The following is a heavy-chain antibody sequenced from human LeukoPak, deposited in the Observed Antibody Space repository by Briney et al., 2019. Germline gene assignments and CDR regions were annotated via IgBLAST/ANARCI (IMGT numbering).Heavy chain of an antibody. J-gene: IGHJ4*02. CDR3: ARESGGYYYDSSGYPSDY. CDR2: IIPILGIA. Sequence: GSSVKVSCKASGGTFSSYAISWVRQAPGQGLEWMGRIIPILGIANYAQKFQGGVTITADKSTSTAYMELSSLRSEDTAVYYCARESGGYYYDSSGYPSDYWGQGTLVTVSS. D-gene: IGHD3-22*01. CDR1: GGTFSSYA. V-gene: IGHV1-69*04.